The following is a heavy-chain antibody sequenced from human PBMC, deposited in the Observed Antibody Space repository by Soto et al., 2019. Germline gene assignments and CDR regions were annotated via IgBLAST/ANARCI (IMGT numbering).Heavy chain of an antibody. CDR2: IFPNGRDK. CDR1: GFNFNTYF. CDR3: ASEDERGSSCDLAY. V-gene: IGHV3-30*13. D-gene: IGHD1-26*01. J-gene: IGHJ4*02. Sequence: QAQLVHSGGGVVQPGRSLRLSCAASGFNFNTYFMHWVRQAPGKGLEWVAMIFPNGRDKEYADSVKGRFTISIDNSTNSMYLPMDSRRPEDMALYYCASEDERGSSCDLAYWGQGALVTVSS.